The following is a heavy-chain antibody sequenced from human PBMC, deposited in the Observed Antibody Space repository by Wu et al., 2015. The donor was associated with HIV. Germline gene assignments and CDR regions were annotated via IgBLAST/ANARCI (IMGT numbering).Heavy chain of an antibody. D-gene: IGHD3-22*01. CDR3: AREDYYDSSGYFAYYGMDV. J-gene: IGHJ6*02. CDR2: INPSGGST. Sequence: QVQLVQSGAEVKKPGASVKVSCKASGYTFTSYYMHWVRQAPGQGLEWMGIINPSGGSTSYAQKFQGRVTMTRDTSTSTVYMELSSLRSEDTAVYYCAREDYYDSSGYFAYYGMDVWGQGTTVTVSS. CDR1: GYTFTSYY. V-gene: IGHV1-46*01.